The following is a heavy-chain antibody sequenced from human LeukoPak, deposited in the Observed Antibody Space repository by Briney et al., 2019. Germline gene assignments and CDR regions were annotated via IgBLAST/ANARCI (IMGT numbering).Heavy chain of an antibody. CDR3: ARVPYGDYFDY. D-gene: IGHD4-17*01. V-gene: IGHV3-33*01. Sequence: PGRSLRLSCAASGFTFSSYGMHWVRQAPGKGLEWVAVIWYDGSKKYYADSVKGRFTISRDNSKNTLYLQMNSLRAEDTAVYYCARVPYGDYFDYWGQGTLVTVSS. CDR1: GFTFSSYG. J-gene: IGHJ4*02. CDR2: IWYDGSKK.